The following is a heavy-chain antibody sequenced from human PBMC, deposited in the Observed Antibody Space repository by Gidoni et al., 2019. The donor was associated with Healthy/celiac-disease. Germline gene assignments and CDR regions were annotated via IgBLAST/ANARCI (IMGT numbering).Heavy chain of an antibody. D-gene: IGHD4-4*01. CDR1: GFTFSNAW. Sequence: EVQMVESGGGLVKPGGSLSLSCAASGFTFSNAWMSWVRQAPGKGLEWVGRIKSKTAGGTTDYAAPVKGRFTISRDDSKNTLYLQMNSLKTEDTAVYYCTTDVSRLQPDYWGQGTLVTVSS. V-gene: IGHV3-15*01. J-gene: IGHJ4*02. CDR3: TTDVSRLQPDY. CDR2: IKSKTAGGTT.